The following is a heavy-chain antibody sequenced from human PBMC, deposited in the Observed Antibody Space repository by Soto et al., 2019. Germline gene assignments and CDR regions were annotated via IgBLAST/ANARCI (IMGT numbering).Heavy chain of an antibody. CDR3: AREASSGWYLIDF. Sequence: EVQLVESGGGLVQPGGSLRLSCAASGFTFSTYWMSWVRQTPGKGLEWVANIKQDGSEEFYVDSVKGRSTISRDNAKNSLYLQMNSLRVEDTAVYYCAREASSGWYLIDFWGQGSLVTISS. CDR1: GFTFSTYW. CDR2: IKQDGSEE. V-gene: IGHV3-7*01. D-gene: IGHD6-19*01. J-gene: IGHJ4*02.